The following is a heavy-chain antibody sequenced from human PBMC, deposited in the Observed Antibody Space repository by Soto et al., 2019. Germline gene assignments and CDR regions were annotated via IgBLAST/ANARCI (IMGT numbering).Heavy chain of an antibody. CDR1: DGSFSGYY. CDR2: INHSGST. CDR3: ARDGYDGSGSPYPAY. D-gene: IGHD3-10*01. V-gene: IGHV4-34*01. J-gene: IGHJ4*02. Sequence: SEPLALTCAVFDGSFSGYYWSWIRQPPGKGLEWIGEINHSGSTDYNPSLKSRVTISVDTSKRQFSLRLTSVTAADTAVYYCARDGYDGSGSPYPAYWGPGTQVTVSS.